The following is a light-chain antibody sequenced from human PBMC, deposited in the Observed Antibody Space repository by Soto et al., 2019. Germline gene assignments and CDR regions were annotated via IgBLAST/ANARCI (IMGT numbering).Light chain of an antibody. CDR3: QRYNDWPLT. CDR2: NAF. CDR1: QSVSSY. J-gene: IGKJ4*01. V-gene: IGKV3-15*01. Sequence: TQYKDTLSLSPGERATLSCRASQSVSSYLAWYQQKPGQTPRLLIYNAFTRATGIPARFSGSGSGTEFTLTINSLQSEDSAVYYCQRYNDWPLTFGGVTKVDI.